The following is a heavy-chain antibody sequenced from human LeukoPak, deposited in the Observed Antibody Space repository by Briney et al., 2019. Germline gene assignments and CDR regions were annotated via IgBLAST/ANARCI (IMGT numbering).Heavy chain of an antibody. D-gene: IGHD2-2*01. Sequence: ASETLSLTCTVSGGSISSSSYYWGWIRQPPGKGLEWIGSIYYSGSTYYNPSLKSRVTISVDTSKNQFSLKLSSVTAADTAVYYCARGGGQQVLFFDYWGQGTLVTVSS. CDR3: ARGGGQQVLFFDY. CDR1: GGSISSSSYY. CDR2: IYYSGST. V-gene: IGHV4-39*07. J-gene: IGHJ4*02.